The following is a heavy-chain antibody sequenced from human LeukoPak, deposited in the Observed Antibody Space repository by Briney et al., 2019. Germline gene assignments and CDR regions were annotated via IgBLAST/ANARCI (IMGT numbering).Heavy chain of an antibody. J-gene: IGHJ4*02. V-gene: IGHV3-23*01. CDR1: GFTFSSYA. Sequence: GGSLRLSCAASGFTFSSYAMSWVCQAPGKGLEWVSAISGSGGSTYYADSVKGRFTISRDNSKNTLYLQINSLRAEDTAVYYCAKRGATITYYDSSGYFYYFDYWGQGTLVTVSS. CDR3: AKRGATITYYDSSGYFYYFDY. CDR2: ISGSGGST. D-gene: IGHD3-22*01.